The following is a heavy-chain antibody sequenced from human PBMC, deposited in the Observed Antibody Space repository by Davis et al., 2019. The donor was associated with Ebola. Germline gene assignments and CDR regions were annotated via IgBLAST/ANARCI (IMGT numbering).Heavy chain of an antibody. J-gene: IGHJ5*01. D-gene: IGHD3-10*01. CDR2: IYYSGST. V-gene: IGHV4-59*12. Sequence: MPSETLSLTCTVSGGSISSYYWSWIRQPPGKGLEWIGYIYYSGSTNYNPSLKSRVTISVDTSKNQFSLKLSSVTAADTAVYYCARARGSGAWFDSWGQGTLVTVSS. CDR1: GGSISSYY. CDR3: ARARGSGAWFDS.